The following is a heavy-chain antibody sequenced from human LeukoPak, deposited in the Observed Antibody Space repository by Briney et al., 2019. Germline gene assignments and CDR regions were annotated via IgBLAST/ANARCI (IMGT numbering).Heavy chain of an antibody. V-gene: IGHV1-46*01. CDR3: ARDFSLDYYFDY. D-gene: IGHD3/OR15-3a*01. Sequence: ASVKVSCKASGYTFTSYYMHWVRQAPGQGLEWMGIINPSGGSTSYAQKFQGRVTMTRDMSTSTVYMELSSLRSEDTAVYYCARDFSLDYYFDYWGQGTLVTVSS. J-gene: IGHJ4*02. CDR2: INPSGGST. CDR1: GYTFTSYY.